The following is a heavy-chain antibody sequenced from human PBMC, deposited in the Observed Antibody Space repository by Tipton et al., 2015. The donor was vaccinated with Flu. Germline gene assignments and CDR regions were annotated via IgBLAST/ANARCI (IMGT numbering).Heavy chain of an antibody. CDR3: ARGPRVMVRATRANYYYYYMDV. Sequence: TLSLTCTVSGGSVSSGSYYWSWIRQPAGKGLEWIGRIYTSGSTNYNPSLKSRVTMSVDTSKNQFSLKLSSVTAADTAVYYCARGPRVMVRATRANYYYYYMDVWGKGTTVTVSS. V-gene: IGHV4-61*02. CDR2: IYTSGST. CDR1: GGSVSSGSYY. J-gene: IGHJ6*03. D-gene: IGHD3-10*01.